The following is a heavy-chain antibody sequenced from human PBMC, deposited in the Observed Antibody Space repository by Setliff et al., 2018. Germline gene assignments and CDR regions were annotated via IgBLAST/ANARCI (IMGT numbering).Heavy chain of an antibody. CDR1: GDSISSGINY. V-gene: IGHV4-61*09. CDR2: IDPSGNT. CDR3: ARSLGSGSYYNSRPYYSDY. Sequence: SETLSLTCTVSGDSISSGINYWSWIRQPAGKGLEWIGHIDPSGNTNYSPSLKSRVTISGDTSKNQFSLKLTSVTAADTAVYYCARSLGSGSYYNSRPYYSDYWGQGILVTVSS. J-gene: IGHJ4*02. D-gene: IGHD3-10*01.